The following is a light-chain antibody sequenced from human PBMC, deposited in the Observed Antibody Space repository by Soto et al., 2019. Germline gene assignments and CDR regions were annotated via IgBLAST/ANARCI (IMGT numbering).Light chain of an antibody. CDR1: RIININ. V-gene: IGKV3-15*01. Sequence: DIFMTQSPATQSASPGARVTLSCSASRIININLAWYQQKAGQAPMLLIYGASTRAAGIPARFSGGGAGTEFTLIISSLQSEDSGVYYCQQYDNWPPYTFGQGTKLEIK. CDR3: QQYDNWPPYT. J-gene: IGKJ2*01. CDR2: GAS.